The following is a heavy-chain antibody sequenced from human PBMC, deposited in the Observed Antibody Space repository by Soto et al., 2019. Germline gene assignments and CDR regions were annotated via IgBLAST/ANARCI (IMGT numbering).Heavy chain of an antibody. CDR3: AKHSSGSA. CDR1: GYTLSQLS. CDR2: FDPEDGRR. D-gene: IGHD3-22*01. J-gene: IGHJ5*02. Sequence: ASVKVSCKVSGYTLSQLSMHRVRQAPGKGLEWMGAFDPEDGRRIYAQKFQGRFTMTEDTSTDTAYMELTRLRYEATAGYYCAKHSSGSAWGQGTQVTVS. V-gene: IGHV1-24*01.